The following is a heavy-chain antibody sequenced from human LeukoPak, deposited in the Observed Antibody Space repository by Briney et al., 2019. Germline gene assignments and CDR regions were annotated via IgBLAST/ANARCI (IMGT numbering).Heavy chain of an antibody. CDR1: GGTFSSYA. Sequence: GSSVKVSCKASGGTFSSYAISWVRQAPGQGLEWMGRIIPIFGTANYAQKFQGRVTITTDESTSTAYMELSSLRAEDTAVYYCAKGESGTRPIMITFGGVIVSWGQGTLVTVSS. D-gene: IGHD3-16*02. V-gene: IGHV1-69*05. J-gene: IGHJ5*02. CDR3: AKGESGTRPIMITFGGVIVS. CDR2: IIPIFGTA.